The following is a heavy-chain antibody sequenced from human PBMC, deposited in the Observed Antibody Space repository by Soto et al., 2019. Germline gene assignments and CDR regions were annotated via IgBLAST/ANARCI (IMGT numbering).Heavy chain of an antibody. CDR2: ISGSGGST. J-gene: IGHJ4*02. CDR3: ARVNGYSSGWFDY. D-gene: IGHD6-19*01. V-gene: IGHV3-23*01. Sequence: EVQLLESGGGLVQPGGSLRLSCAASGFTFTSYGMSWVRQAPGKGLEWVSAISGSGGSTYYADSVKGRFTISRDNSKNTLYLQMNRLRVEDTAVYYCARVNGYSSGWFDYWGQGTLVTVSS. CDR1: GFTFTSYG.